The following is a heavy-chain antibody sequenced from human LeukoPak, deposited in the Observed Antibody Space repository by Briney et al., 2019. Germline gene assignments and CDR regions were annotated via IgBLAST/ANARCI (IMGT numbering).Heavy chain of an antibody. CDR1: GYSFTSYW. CDR3: ARHGRAVTTDIDY. V-gene: IGHV5-51*01. J-gene: IGHJ4*02. D-gene: IGHD4-17*01. Sequence: PGESLKISCKGSGYSFTSYWIGWVRQMPGKGLEWMGIIYPGDSDTRYSPSFQGQVTISADKSISTAYLQWSSLKASDTTMYYCARHGRAVTTDIDYWGQGTLVTVSS. CDR2: IYPGDSDT.